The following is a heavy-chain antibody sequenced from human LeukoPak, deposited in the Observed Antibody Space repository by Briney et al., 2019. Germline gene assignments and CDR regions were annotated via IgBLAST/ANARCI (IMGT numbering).Heavy chain of an antibody. D-gene: IGHD2/OR15-2a*01. J-gene: IGHJ5*02. CDR1: GYTFTSYA. V-gene: IGHV1-3*01. Sequence: EASVKVSCKAAGYTFTSYAMHWVRQAPGQRLEWMGWINAGNGNTKYSQKFQGRVTITRDTSASTAYMELSSLRSEDTAVYYCARSYYAPNWFDPWGQGTLVTVSS. CDR3: ARSYYAPNWFDP. CDR2: INAGNGNT.